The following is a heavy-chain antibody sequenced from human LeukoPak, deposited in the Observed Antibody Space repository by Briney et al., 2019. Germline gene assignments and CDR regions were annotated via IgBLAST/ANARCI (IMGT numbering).Heavy chain of an antibody. CDR3: ARARDYAFDY. J-gene: IGHJ4*02. D-gene: IGHD4-17*01. V-gene: IGHV4-59*04. Sequence: PSETLSLTCTVSGGSISSDYWSWIRQPPGKGPEWIGYIYYSGSTYYNSSLKSRVTISVDTSKNQFSLKLSSVTAADTAVYYCARARDYAFDYWGQGTLVTVSS. CDR1: GGSISSDY. CDR2: IYYSGST.